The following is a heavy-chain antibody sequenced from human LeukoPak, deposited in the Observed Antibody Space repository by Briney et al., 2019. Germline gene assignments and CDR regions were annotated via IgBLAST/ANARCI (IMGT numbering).Heavy chain of an antibody. CDR3: AKVEDIVVVVGAFDI. D-gene: IGHD2-15*01. J-gene: IGHJ3*02. V-gene: IGHV3-9*01. Sequence: HPGGYLRLSCAASGFTFDDYAMHWVRQAPGKGLEWVSGISWNSGSVGYADSVKGRFTISRDNAKNSLYLQMNSLRAEDTALYYCAKVEDIVVVVGAFDIWGQGTMVTVSS. CDR2: ISWNSGSV. CDR1: GFTFDDYA.